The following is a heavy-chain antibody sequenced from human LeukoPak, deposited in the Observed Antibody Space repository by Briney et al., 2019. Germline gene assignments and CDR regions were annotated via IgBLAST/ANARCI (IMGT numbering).Heavy chain of an antibody. CDR1: GGSISSGGYS. D-gene: IGHD3-22*01. J-gene: IGHJ3*02. CDR2: IYHSGST. Sequence: SETLSLTCAVSGGSISSGGYSWSWIRQPPGKGLEWIGYIYHSGSTYYNPSLESRVTISVDRSKNQFSLKLSSVTAADTAVYYCARVKFYYDSSGYSDAFDIWGRGTMVTVSS. V-gene: IGHV4-30-2*01. CDR3: ARVKFYYDSSGYSDAFDI.